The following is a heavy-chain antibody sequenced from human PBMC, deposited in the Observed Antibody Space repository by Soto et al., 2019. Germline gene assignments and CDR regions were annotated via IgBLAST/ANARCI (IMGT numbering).Heavy chain of an antibody. Sequence: SETLSLTCTVSDGAITGYYWSWIRQSPGEGLEWIGYVYNTGSPSYNPSLRSRVTMSVDASTNQFSLILTSVTATDTAVYHCAGERLTGSGYFDYWGQGTLVTVSS. J-gene: IGHJ4*02. D-gene: IGHD3-22*01. CDR3: AGERLTGSGYFDY. V-gene: IGHV4-59*01. CDR1: DGAITGYY. CDR2: VYNTGSP.